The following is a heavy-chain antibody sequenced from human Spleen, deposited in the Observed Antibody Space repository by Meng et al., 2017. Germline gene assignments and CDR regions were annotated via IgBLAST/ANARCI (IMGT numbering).Heavy chain of an antibody. CDR1: GGVIRRIGW. CDR2: IYHGGDT. Sequence: HVQLQESGPGLGMPSGTVALTRAVSGGVIRRIGWWSWVRQPPGQGLDGMGEIYHGGDTNYNPSLKSRVTIAIDRSKNQFSLKLSSVTAADTAVYYCASWIYSCGWQWGQGTLVTVSS. J-gene: IGHJ4*02. CDR3: ASWIYSCGWQ. V-gene: IGHV4-4*02. D-gene: IGHD6-19*01.